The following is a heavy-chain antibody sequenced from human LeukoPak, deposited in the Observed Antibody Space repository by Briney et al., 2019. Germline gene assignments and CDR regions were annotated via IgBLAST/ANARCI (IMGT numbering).Heavy chain of an antibody. J-gene: IGHJ4*02. CDR1: GFTFDDYA. Sequence: GGSLRLSCAASGFTFDDYAMHWVRQAPGKGLEWVSGISWNSGSIGYADSVKGRSTISRDNAKNSLYLQMNSLRAEDMALYYCAKADCSGGSCSLGYWGQGTLVTVSS. V-gene: IGHV3-9*03. CDR3: AKADCSGGSCSLGY. CDR2: ISWNSGSI. D-gene: IGHD2-15*01.